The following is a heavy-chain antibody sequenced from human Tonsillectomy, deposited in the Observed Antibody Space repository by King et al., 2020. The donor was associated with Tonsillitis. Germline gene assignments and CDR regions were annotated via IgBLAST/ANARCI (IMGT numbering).Heavy chain of an antibody. V-gene: IGHV3-23*03. J-gene: IGHJ4*02. D-gene: IGHD3-16*01. CDR1: GFTFSSYA. CDR2: IYSSGSST. Sequence: DVQLVESGGGLVQPGGSLRLSCAASGFTFSSYAMSWVRQAPGKGLEWVSVIYSSGSSTYYADSVKGRFTISRDNSKNTLYLQMNSLRAEDTAVYYCAKDGGGMEYYFDYWGQGTLVTVSS. CDR3: AKDGGGMEYYFDY.